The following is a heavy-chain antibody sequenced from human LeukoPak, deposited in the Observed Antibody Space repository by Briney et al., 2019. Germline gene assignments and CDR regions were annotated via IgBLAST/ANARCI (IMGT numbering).Heavy chain of an antibody. V-gene: IGHV3-23*01. D-gene: IGHD2-8*01. CDR2: ISGSGSST. CDR1: GFTFSSYA. CDR3: AKDTNYDPRGLDC. J-gene: IGHJ4*02. Sequence: PGGSLRLSCAASGFTFSSYAMSWVRQAPGKGLEWVSGISGSGSSTYYADSVKGRFTISRDNSKDTVHLQMNSLRAEDTAVYYCAKDTNYDPRGLDCWGQGTLVTVSS.